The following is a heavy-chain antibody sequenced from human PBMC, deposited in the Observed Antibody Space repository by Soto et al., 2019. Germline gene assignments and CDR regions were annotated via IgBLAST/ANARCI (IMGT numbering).Heavy chain of an antibody. Sequence: EVQLVPSGAEVKKPGESLKISCKGFGYTYPSYWIGWVRQMPGKGLEWMGIIYPDDSDTRYSPSFQGHVTISADQSISTAYLQWSSLKASDTAMYYCARRILLWSVRDAFDLWGQGTMVTVTS. CDR3: ARRILLWSVRDAFDL. V-gene: IGHV5-51*03. D-gene: IGHD3-10*01. CDR2: IYPDDSDT. CDR1: GYTYPSYW. J-gene: IGHJ3*01.